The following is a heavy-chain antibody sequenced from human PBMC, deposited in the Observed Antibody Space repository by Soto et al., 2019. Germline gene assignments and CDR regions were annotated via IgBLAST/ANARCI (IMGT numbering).Heavy chain of an antibody. CDR2: INSDRPTT. CDR3: ARGNPGYANSYYDS. Sequence: WGSLRLSCAASGFSVDSHWRHWDRQVPGKGLVWVSRINSDRPTTDYAGTVKGLFTITQHSTNNTQYLQMNRLRIEDTDVYYCARGNPGYANSYYDSWGQGALDTVSS. D-gene: IGHD1-26*01. J-gene: IGHJ4*02. V-gene: IGHV3-74*01. CDR1: GFSVDSHW.